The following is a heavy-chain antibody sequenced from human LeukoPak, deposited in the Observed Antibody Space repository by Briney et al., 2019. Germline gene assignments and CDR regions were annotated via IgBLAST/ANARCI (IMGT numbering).Heavy chain of an antibody. CDR2: ISGSGGST. V-gene: IGHV3-23*01. Sequence: GGSLRLSCAASGFTFSSYAMSWVRQAPGKGLEWVSAISGSGGSTYYADSVKGRFTISRDNSKNTLYLQMNSLRAEDTAVYYCAKGMYVGYYYGMDVWGQGTTVTVSS. CDR3: AKGMYVGYYYGMDV. J-gene: IGHJ6*02. CDR1: GFTFSSYA. D-gene: IGHD1-26*01.